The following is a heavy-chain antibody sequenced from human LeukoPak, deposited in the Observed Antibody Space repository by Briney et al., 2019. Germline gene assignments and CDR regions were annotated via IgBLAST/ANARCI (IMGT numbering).Heavy chain of an antibody. CDR2: INHSGST. CDR3: ERGRYYYGSGNFDY. V-gene: IGHV4-34*01. D-gene: IGHD3-10*01. CDR1: GGSFSGYY. J-gene: IGHJ4*02. Sequence: SETLSLTCAVYGGSFSGYYWSWIRQPPGKGLEWIGEINHSGSTNYNPSLKSRVTISVDTSKNQFSLKLSSVTAADTAVYYCERGRYYYGSGNFDYWGQGTLVTVSS.